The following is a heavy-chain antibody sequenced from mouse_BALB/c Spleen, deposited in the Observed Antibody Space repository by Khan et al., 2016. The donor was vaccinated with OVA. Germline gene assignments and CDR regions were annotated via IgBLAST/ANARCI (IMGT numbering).Heavy chain of an antibody. CDR2: ITSGGSYT. Sequence: EVELVESGGGLVKPGGSLRLSCEASGFTFSSYSMSWVRQTPEKRLEWVAPITSGGSYTYYPGSVQGRFTISRDNAKNTLYLQMSSLKSEDTAIYYCTRDRNYYGSSFYFDYWGQGTTLTVSS. D-gene: IGHD1-1*01. CDR1: GFTFSSYS. J-gene: IGHJ2*01. CDR3: TRDRNYYGSSFYFDY. V-gene: IGHV5-6-4*01.